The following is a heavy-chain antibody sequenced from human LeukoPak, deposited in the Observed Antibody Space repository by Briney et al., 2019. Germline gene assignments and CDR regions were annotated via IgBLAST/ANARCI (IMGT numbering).Heavy chain of an antibody. CDR2: IYHSGST. D-gene: IGHD3-3*01. CDR3: ARLTISGAFDI. Sequence: SETLSLTCTVSGGSISSYYWSWIRQPPGKGLEWIGYIYHSGSTYYNPSLKSRVTISVDRSKNQFSLKLSSVTAADTAVYYCARLTISGAFDIWGQGTMVTVSS. CDR1: GGSISSYY. J-gene: IGHJ3*02. V-gene: IGHV4-59*12.